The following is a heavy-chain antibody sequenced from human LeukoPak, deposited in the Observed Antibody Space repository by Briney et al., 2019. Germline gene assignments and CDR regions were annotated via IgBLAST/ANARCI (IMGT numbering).Heavy chain of an antibody. CDR2: INHSGST. CDR3: ARERLNRVVEMATTFDI. J-gene: IGHJ3*02. D-gene: IGHD5-24*01. Sequence: SETLSLTCAVYGGSFSGYCWSWIRQPPGKGLEWIGEINHSGSTNYNPSLKSRVTISVDTSKNQFSLKLSSVTAADTAVYYCARERLNRVVEMATTFDIWGQGAMVTVSS. CDR1: GGSFSGYC. V-gene: IGHV4-34*01.